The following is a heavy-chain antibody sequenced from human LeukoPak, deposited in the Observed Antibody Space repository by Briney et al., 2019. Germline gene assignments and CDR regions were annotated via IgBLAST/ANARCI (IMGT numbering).Heavy chain of an antibody. CDR1: GFTFSSYG. J-gene: IGHJ5*02. CDR3: AREGVAATTGWFDP. Sequence: QPGGSVRLSCAASGFTFSSYGMHWVRQAPGKGLEWVAVIWYDGSNKYYADSVKGRFTISRDNSKNTLYLQMNSLRAEDTAVYYCAREGVAATTGWFDPWGQGTLVTVSS. CDR2: IWYDGSNK. V-gene: IGHV3-33*01. D-gene: IGHD2-15*01.